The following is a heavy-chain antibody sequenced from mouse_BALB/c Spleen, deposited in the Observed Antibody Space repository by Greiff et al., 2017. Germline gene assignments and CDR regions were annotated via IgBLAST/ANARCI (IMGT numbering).Heavy chain of an antibody. V-gene: IGHV3-2*02. CDR1: GYSITSDYA. J-gene: IGHJ3*01. CDR2: ISYSGST. CDR3: ARDGNPWFAY. D-gene: IGHD2-1*01. Sequence: EGQLQQSGPGLVKPSQSLSLTCTVTGYSITSDYAWNWIRQFPGNKLEWMGYISYSGSTSYNPSLKSRISITRDTSKNQFFLQLNSVTTEDTATYYCARDGNPWFAYWGQGTLVTVSA.